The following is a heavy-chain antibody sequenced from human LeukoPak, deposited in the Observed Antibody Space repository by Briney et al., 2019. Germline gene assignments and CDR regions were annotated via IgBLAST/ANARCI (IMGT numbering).Heavy chain of an antibody. CDR3: ATEGPDCGGDCYSLDY. D-gene: IGHD2-21*01. V-gene: IGHV3-21*01. Sequence: GGSLRLSCAASGFTFSSYSMNWVRQAPGKGLEWVSSISSSSSYIYYADSLKGRFTISRDNAKNSLYLQMNSLRVEDTAVYYCATEGPDCGGDCYSLDYWGQGTLVTVSS. CDR2: ISSSSSYI. CDR1: GFTFSSYS. J-gene: IGHJ4*02.